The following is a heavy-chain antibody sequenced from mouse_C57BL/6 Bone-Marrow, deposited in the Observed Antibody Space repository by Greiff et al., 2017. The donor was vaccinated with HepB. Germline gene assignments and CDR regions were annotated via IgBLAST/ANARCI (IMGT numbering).Heavy chain of an antibody. D-gene: IGHD3-3*01. V-gene: IGHV14-4*01. Sequence: EVQLQQSGAELVRPGASVKLSCTASGFNIKDDYMHWVKQRPEQGLEWIGWIDPENGDTEYASKFQGKATITADTSSNTAYLQLRSLTSEDTAVYYCTTRAPWFAYWGQGTLVTVSA. J-gene: IGHJ3*01. CDR2: IDPENGDT. CDR1: GFNIKDDY. CDR3: TTRAPWFAY.